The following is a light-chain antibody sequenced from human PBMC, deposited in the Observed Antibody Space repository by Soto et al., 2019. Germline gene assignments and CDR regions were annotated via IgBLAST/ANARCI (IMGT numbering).Light chain of an antibody. CDR3: QSADSSGTYV. V-gene: IGLV3-25*03. J-gene: IGLJ1*01. CDR2: KDS. CDR1: ALPKQY. Sequence: SYELTQPPSVSVSPGQTARITCSGDALPKQYAYWYQQKPGKAPVLVIYKDSERPSGIPERFSGSSSGTTVTLTISGGQAEDEADYYCQSADSSGTYVFGTGTKLTVL.